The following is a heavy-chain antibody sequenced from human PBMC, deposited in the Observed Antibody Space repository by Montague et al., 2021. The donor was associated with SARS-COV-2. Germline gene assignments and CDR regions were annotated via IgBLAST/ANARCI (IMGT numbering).Heavy chain of an antibody. V-gene: IGHV4-59*01. D-gene: IGHD6-25*01. CDR2: IHNSGST. CDR3: ATSLEPARPSYFHY. J-gene: IGHJ4*02. CDR1: SGSISNYY. Sequence: SETLSLTCTVSSGSISNYYCGWIRQPPGKGLEWIGHIHNSGSTGYNPSLRSRVTISIDTSRNQFSLKLKSVTAADTAMYYCATSLEPARPSYFHYWGRGTLVTVSS.